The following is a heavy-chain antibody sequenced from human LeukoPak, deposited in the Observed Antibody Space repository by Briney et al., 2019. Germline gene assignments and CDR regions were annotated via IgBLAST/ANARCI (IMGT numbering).Heavy chain of an antibody. Sequence: SETLSLTCTVSGGSISSSNYYWGWIRQPPGEGLEWIGSIYYSGNTYYNPSLKRRVTISVATSKNHFSLNLNSVTAADTAMYYCARHAYYDFVTGLFDPWGQGTLVTVSS. CDR1: GGSISSSNYY. CDR2: IYYSGNT. D-gene: IGHD3-3*01. V-gene: IGHV4-39*01. J-gene: IGHJ5*02. CDR3: ARHAYYDFVTGLFDP.